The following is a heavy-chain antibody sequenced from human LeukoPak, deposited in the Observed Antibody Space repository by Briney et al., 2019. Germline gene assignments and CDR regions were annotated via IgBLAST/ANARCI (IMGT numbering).Heavy chain of an antibody. J-gene: IGHJ4*02. V-gene: IGHV3-23*01. CDR3: AKQMSTVTFTPFDY. CDR2: ISGSGGST. CDR1: GFTLRSHA. Sequence: TGGSLRLSCAASGFTLRSHAMSWVRQAPGKGLEWVSGISGSGGSTYYVDSVKGRFTISRDNSKNTLYLQMNSLRADDTAAYYCAKQMSTVTFTPFDYWGQGTLVTVSS. D-gene: IGHD4-17*01.